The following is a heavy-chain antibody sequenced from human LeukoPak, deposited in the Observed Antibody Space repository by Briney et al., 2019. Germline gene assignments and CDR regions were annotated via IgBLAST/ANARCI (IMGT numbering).Heavy chain of an antibody. Sequence: GGSLRLSCTASGFTFGDYAMSWVRQAPGKGLEWVANIKQDGSEKYYVDSVKGRFTISRDNAKNSLYLQMNSLRAEGTAVYYCARDSPSSTSWGYWGQGTLVTVSS. J-gene: IGHJ4*02. CDR2: IKQDGSEK. D-gene: IGHD2-2*01. CDR3: ARDSPSSTSWGY. V-gene: IGHV3-7*01. CDR1: GFTFGDYA.